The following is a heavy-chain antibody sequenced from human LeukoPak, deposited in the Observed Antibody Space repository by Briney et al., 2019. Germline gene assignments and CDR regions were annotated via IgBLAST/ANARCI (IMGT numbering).Heavy chain of an antibody. D-gene: IGHD2-21*02. V-gene: IGHV1-24*01. Sequence: ASVKVSCKVSGYTLTELSMHWVRQAPGKGLEWMGGFDTEDGETIYAQKFQGRVTMTEDTSTDTAYMELSSLRSEDTAVYYRASLVTAIRGVDGFDPWGQGTLVTVSS. CDR1: GYTLTELS. J-gene: IGHJ5*02. CDR3: ASLVTAIRGVDGFDP. CDR2: FDTEDGET.